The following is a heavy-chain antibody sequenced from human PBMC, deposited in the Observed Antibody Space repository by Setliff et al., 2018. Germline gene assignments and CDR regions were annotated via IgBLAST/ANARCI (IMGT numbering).Heavy chain of an antibody. D-gene: IGHD4-4*01. J-gene: IGHJ1*01. CDR2: IKSSIEGATS. CDR3: ATGPRDSRNYLNWLGS. V-gene: IGHV3-15*01. Sequence: GGSLRLSCSVSGITFKNAWMAWVRQAPGKGPQWVGRIKSSIEGATSDYGAPARGRFTISRDDSKNMIHLQMNNLKIEDTGFYFCATGPRDSRNYLNWLGSWGPGTLVTVSS. CDR1: GITFKNAW.